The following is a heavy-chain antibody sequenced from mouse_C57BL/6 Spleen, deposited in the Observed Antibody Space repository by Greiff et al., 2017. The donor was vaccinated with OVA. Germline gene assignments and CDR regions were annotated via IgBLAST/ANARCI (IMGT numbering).Heavy chain of an antibody. J-gene: IGHJ2*01. CDR1: GYTFTDYN. Sequence: VQLKQSGPELVKPGASVKMSCKASGYTFTDYNMHWVKQSHGKSLEWIGYINPNNGGTSYNQKFKGKATLTVNKSSSTAYMELRSLTSEDSAVYYCARPSTLGPDYFDYWGQGTTLTVSS. V-gene: IGHV1-22*01. CDR2: INPNNGGT. D-gene: IGHD4-1*01. CDR3: ARPSTLGPDYFDY.